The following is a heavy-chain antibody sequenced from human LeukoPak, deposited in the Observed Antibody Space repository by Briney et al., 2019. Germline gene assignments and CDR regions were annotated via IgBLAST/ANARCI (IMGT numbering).Heavy chain of an antibody. CDR2: ITWDGSNT. J-gene: IGHJ4*02. V-gene: IGHV3-43D*03. Sequence: GGSLRLSCAASGFTFDDYAMSWVRHGPGKGLEWLALITWDGSNTYYTDSVRGRFAISRDNSKDALYLQMDGLRVEDTGFYYCVKDKYSDGFFDYWGRGTLVTVSS. CDR3: VKDKYSDGFFDY. D-gene: IGHD5-12*01. CDR1: GFTFDDYA.